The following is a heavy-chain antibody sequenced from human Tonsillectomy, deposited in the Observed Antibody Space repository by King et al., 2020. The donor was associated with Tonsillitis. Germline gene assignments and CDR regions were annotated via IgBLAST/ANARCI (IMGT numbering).Heavy chain of an antibody. CDR2: IYPSDSDT. V-gene: IGHV5-51*03. D-gene: IGHD3-22*01. Sequence: VQLVESGAEVKKPGESLKISCKASGYSFTSYCIGWVRQMPGKGLEWMGIIYPSDSDTRYNPSFQGQVTMSADKSISTAYLQWSSLKASDTAMYYCARGRSGYRRPDTFDIWGQGTMVTVSS. CDR3: ARGRSGYRRPDTFDI. J-gene: IGHJ3*02. CDR1: GYSFTSYC.